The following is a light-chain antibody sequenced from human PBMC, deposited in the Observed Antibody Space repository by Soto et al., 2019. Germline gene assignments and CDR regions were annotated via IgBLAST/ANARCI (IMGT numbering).Light chain of an antibody. CDR2: EVS. V-gene: IGLV2-14*01. Sequence: QSALTQPASVSGSPGQSITFSCTGTSSDIGGYNYVSWYKQHPGKAPKPMIYEVSNRPSGVSDRFSGSKSGNTASLTISGLQAEDEADYYCTSYTSSTTNYVFGTGTKLTVL. J-gene: IGLJ1*01. CDR3: TSYTSSTTNYV. CDR1: SSDIGGYNY.